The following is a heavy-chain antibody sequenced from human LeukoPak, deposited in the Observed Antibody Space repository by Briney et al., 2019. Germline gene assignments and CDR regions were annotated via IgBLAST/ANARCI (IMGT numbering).Heavy chain of an antibody. V-gene: IGHV3-23*01. J-gene: IGHJ4*02. Sequence: GGSLRLSCAASGFTFSSYSMNWVRQAPGKGLEWVSGISASGGSTYYADSVKGRFTISRDNSKNTLFLQMNSLRAEDTAVYYCAKKAWLHEVDYWGQGTLVTVSS. D-gene: IGHD5-24*01. CDR1: GFTFSSYS. CDR3: AKKAWLHEVDY. CDR2: ISASGGST.